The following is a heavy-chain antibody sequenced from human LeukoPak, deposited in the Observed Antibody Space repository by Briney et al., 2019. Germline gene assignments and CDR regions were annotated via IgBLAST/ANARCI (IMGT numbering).Heavy chain of an antibody. D-gene: IGHD4-11*01. CDR3: TRDSSTVTTPYFDY. Sequence: ASVKVSCKASGYTFTHYYLHWVRQAPGQGLEWMGWINPNNGGTNYAQKFQGRVTMTRDTSINTAYMELSSLRSADTSVYYCTRDSSTVTTPYFDYWGQGSLVTVSS. CDR2: INPNNGGT. J-gene: IGHJ4*02. V-gene: IGHV1-2*02. CDR1: GYTFTHYY.